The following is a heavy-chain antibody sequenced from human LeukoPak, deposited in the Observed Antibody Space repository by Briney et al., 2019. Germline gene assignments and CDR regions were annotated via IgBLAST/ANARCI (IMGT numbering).Heavy chain of an antibody. CDR2: INPNSGGT. D-gene: IGHD2-2*01. V-gene: IGHV1-2*02. CDR1: GYTFTGYY. J-gene: IGHJ4*02. Sequence: ASVTVSFKASGYTFTGYYMHWVRQAPGQGLEWMGWINPNSGGTNYAQKFQGRVTMTRDTSISTAYMELKRLRSDDTAVYYCAPDLYCSSTSCLFDYCGQGTLVTVSS. CDR3: APDLYCSSTSCLFDY.